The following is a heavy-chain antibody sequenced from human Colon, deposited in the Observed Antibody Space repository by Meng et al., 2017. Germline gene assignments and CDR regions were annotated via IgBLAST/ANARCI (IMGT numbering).Heavy chain of an antibody. CDR2: ISFDGTNE. J-gene: IGHJ6*02. D-gene: IGHD3-10*01. Sequence: GESLKISCAASGFTFNKHAMHWVRQAPGKGLEWVAVISFDGTNENYADSVKGRFTISRDNSKNTIYLEMNGLRAEDTAMYFCARDQITMVRGVIRGFDNYYGMDVWGQGTSVTGAS. CDR1: GFTFNKHA. CDR3: ARDQITMVRGVIRGFDNYYGMDV. V-gene: IGHV3-30*04.